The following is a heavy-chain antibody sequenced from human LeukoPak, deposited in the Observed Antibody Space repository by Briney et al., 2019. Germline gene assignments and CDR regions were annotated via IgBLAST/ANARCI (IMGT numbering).Heavy chain of an antibody. CDR1: GGSLSSYY. D-gene: IGHD4-17*01. J-gene: IGHJ4*02. Sequence: SETLPLTCTVSGGSLSSYYWSWIRQPAGKGLEWIGRIYTSGSTNYNPSLKSRVTISVDTSKNQFSLKLSSVTAADTAVYYCARVSDYGVFDYWGQGTLVTVSS. CDR3: ARVSDYGVFDY. CDR2: IYTSGST. V-gene: IGHV4-4*07.